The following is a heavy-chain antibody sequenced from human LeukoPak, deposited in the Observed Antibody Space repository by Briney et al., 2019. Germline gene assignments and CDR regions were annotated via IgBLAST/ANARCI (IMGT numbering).Heavy chain of an antibody. J-gene: IGHJ3*02. D-gene: IGHD6-25*01. Sequence: SGTLSLTCAVSAGSNSSGNWWSWVRQPPGKGLEWIGEIYHSGGTNYNPSLKSRVTISVDKFKNQFSLNLSSVTAADTAVYYCASLSAKGFDIWGQGTMVTVSS. CDR1: AGSNSSGNW. V-gene: IGHV4-4*02. CDR3: ASLSAKGFDI. CDR2: IYHSGGT.